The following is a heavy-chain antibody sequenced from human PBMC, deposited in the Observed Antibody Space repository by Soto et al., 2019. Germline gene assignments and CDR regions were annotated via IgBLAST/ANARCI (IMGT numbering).Heavy chain of an antibody. CDR3: AKDRISASDYVACWWEIDD. Sequence: EVQLLESGGGLVQPGGSLRLSCAASGFTFSSYAMSWVRQAPGKGLEWVSAISGSGGSTYYADSVKGRFTISRDNSKNKENLQMNSLRDEDRAADYGAKDRISASDYVACWWEIDDWGQGTLVTVSS. CDR2: ISGSGGST. CDR1: GFTFSSYA. J-gene: IGHJ4*02. D-gene: IGHD1-26*01. V-gene: IGHV3-23*01.